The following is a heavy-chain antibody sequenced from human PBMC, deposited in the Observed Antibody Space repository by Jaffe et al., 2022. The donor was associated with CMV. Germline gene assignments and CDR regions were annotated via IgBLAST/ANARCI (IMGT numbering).Heavy chain of an antibody. V-gene: IGHV1-3*01. CDR1: GYTFTSYA. J-gene: IGHJ5*02. CDR2: INAGNGNT. CDR3: ARVPSVTRILSWFDP. D-gene: IGHD4-17*01. Sequence: QVQLVQSGAEVKKPGASVKVSCKASGYTFTSYAMHWVRQAPGQRLEWMGWINAGNGNTKYSQKFQGRVTITRDTSASTAYMELSSLRSEDTAVYYCARVPSVTRILSWFDPWGQGTLVTVSS.